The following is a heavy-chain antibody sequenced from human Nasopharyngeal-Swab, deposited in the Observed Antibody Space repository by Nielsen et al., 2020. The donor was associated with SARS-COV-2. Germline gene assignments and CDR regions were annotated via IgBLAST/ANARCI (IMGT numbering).Heavy chain of an antibody. CDR1: GFSITYRF. Sequence: SAKVSCKASGFSITYRFLHWMRQAHGQALEWMGWITPFNGNAKYAQKFQGRVSITRDGSRTTASLELSSLRPDDTAMYFCASGQCINGVCNPTDGLDVWGQGTSVTVS. V-gene: IGHV1-45*02. CDR3: ASGQCINGVCNPTDGLDV. CDR2: ITPFNGNA. D-gene: IGHD2-8*01. J-gene: IGHJ6*02.